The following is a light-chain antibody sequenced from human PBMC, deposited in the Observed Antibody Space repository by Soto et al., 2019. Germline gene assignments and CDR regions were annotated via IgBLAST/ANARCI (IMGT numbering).Light chain of an antibody. CDR2: GAS. J-gene: IGKJ4*01. CDR3: QQYNNWPALT. CDR1: QSVSSN. Sequence: DIVMTQSPSTLSVSPGDRATLSCRASQSVSSNLAWYQQKPGQAPRLLIYGASTRATGIPARFSGSGSGTEFTLTISSLQSEDYAVYYCQQYNNWPALTFGGGTKVEIK. V-gene: IGKV3-15*01.